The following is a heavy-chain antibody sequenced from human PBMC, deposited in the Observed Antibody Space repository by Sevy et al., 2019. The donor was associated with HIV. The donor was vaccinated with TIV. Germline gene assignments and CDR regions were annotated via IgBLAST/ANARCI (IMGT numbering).Heavy chain of an antibody. Sequence: GGSLRLSCAASGFAFRSYAMHWLRQAPGKGPEWVAVVSYEGTEAFYAASVEGRFTISRDNSKNMLSLQINRLRPEDTAVYYCAGDGGYSIKWYPLYWGHGTQVTVSS. D-gene: IGHD6-13*01. J-gene: IGHJ4*01. CDR3: AGDGGYSIKWYPLY. CDR1: GFAFRSYA. CDR2: VSYEGTEA. V-gene: IGHV3-30*04.